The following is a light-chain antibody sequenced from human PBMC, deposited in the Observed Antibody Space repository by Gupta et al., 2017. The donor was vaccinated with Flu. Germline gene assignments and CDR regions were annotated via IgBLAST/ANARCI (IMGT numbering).Light chain of an antibody. CDR1: DLGDKD. CDR2: ERN. J-gene: IGLJ1*01. CDR3: QAWDGV. Sequence: ATITCSGDDLGDKDACWYQQKPGQSPVLLIYERNKRPSGIPERFSGSTAGNTVTLTISGTQAVDEADYYCQAWDGVFGSGTKVTVL. V-gene: IGLV3-1*01.